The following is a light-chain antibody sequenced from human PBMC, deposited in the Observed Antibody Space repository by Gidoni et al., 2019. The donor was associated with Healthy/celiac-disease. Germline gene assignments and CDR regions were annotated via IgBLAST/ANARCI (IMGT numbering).Light chain of an antibody. J-gene: IGLJ1*01. CDR2: DVR. Sequence: QSALTQPASVAGSPGQSITISCTGTSSDVGGYNYVSWYQQHPGKAPKLMIYDVRNRPSGVSNRFSGSKSGNTASLTISGLQAEDEADYYCSSYTSSSTLDVFGTGTQVTVL. CDR1: SSDVGGYNY. CDR3: SSYTSSSTLDV. V-gene: IGLV2-14*01.